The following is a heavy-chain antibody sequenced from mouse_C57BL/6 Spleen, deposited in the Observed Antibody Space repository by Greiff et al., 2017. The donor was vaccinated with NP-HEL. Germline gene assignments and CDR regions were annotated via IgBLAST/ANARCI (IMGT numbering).Heavy chain of an antibody. Sequence: QVQLQQPGAELVKPGASVKMSCKASGYTFTSYWITWVKQRPGQGLEWIGDIYPGSGSTNYNEKFKSKATLTVDTSSSTAYMQLSSLTSEDSAVYYCARSGYSNYYLDDWGQGTTLTVSS. J-gene: IGHJ2*01. CDR1: GYTFTSYW. V-gene: IGHV1-55*01. CDR3: ARSGYSNYYLDD. D-gene: IGHD2-5*01. CDR2: IYPGSGST.